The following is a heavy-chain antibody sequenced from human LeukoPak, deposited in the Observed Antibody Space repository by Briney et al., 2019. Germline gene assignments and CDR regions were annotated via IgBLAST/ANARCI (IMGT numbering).Heavy chain of an antibody. CDR2: IYSGGST. Sequence: GGSLRLSCAASGFTVSTNYMSWVRQAPGKGLEWVSIIYSGGSTYYADSVKGRFTISRDNSKNTLYLQVNSLRAEDTAVYYCARTRYDAFDIWGQGTMVTVSS. CDR1: GFTVSTNY. V-gene: IGHV3-66*01. D-gene: IGHD4-17*01. CDR3: ARTRYDAFDI. J-gene: IGHJ3*02.